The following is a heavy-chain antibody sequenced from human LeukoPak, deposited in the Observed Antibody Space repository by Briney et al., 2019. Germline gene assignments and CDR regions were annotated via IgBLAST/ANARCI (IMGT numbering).Heavy chain of an antibody. CDR2: INPDGNER. D-gene: IGHD3-22*01. J-gene: IGHJ4*02. Sequence: GGSLRLSCAASGFSFSSYYMSWVRQAPGKGLEWVALINPDGNERYYVDSVKGRFTISRDNAKNSLYLQMNSLRAEDTAVYYCARDMGGYPFDYWGQGTLVTVSS. V-gene: IGHV3-7*01. CDR3: ARDMGGYPFDY. CDR1: GFSFSSYY.